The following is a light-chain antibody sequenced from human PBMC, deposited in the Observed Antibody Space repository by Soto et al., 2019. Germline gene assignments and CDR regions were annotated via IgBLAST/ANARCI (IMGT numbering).Light chain of an antibody. CDR1: GSNVGCYNF. Sequence: QSSLTQPASVSGAPGQSITISCTGTGSNVGCYNFVSWYQHHPGKSPKLIIYDVTNRPSGISNRFSGSKSGNTASLTISWLHAEHEPAYYWTPYTSRVIYVFQYGTKVTDL. J-gene: IGLJ1*01. CDR3: TPYTSRVIYV. V-gene: IGLV2-14*03. CDR2: DVT.